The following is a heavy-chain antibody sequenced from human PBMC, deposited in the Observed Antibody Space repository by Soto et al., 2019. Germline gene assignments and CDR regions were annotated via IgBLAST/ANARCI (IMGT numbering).Heavy chain of an antibody. J-gene: IGHJ3*01. CDR1: GYSFTTYW. V-gene: IGHV5-51*01. CDR3: ARFPAATNTDAFDV. D-gene: IGHD4-17*01. Sequence: PGESLKISCQGSGYSFTTYWIGWVRQVPGKGLEWMGIIYPSDSDSRYSPSFQGQVTISADKSINTAYLHWSSLKASDTAMYYCARFPAATNTDAFDVWGQGTMVTVSS. CDR2: IYPSDSDS.